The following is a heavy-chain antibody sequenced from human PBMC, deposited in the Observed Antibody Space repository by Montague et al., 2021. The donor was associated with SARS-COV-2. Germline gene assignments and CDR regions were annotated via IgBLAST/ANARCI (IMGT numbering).Heavy chain of an antibody. J-gene: IGHJ3*01. V-gene: IGHV3-23*01. CDR3: AKEGVVVGADGFDY. CDR1: GFTFSSYG. D-gene: IGHD3-22*01. CDR2: ISTTGANT. Sequence: SLSLSCAASGFTFSSYGMNWVRQAPGKGLEWVSAISTTGANTYYAGSVKGRFTISRDNSKNTLYLQLNSRRDEDTAVYYCAKEGVVVGADGFDYWGQGTMVIASS.